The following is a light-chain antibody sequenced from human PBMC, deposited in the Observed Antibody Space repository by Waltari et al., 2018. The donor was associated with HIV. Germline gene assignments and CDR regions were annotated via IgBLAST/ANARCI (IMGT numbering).Light chain of an antibody. CDR1: SSDVGRYNS. Sequence: QSALTQPASVSGSPGQSITLSCTGASSDVGRYNSVSWYQHHPGKAPKLLIYDVSNRPSGVSNRFSGSKSGTTASLTISGLQAEDEADYYCSSYTSSRTVVFGGGTKLTVL. J-gene: IGLJ2*01. CDR3: SSYTSSRTVV. V-gene: IGLV2-14*03. CDR2: DVS.